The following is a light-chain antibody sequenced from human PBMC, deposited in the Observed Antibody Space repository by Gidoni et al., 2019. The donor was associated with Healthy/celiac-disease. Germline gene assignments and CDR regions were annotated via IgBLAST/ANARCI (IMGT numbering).Light chain of an antibody. Sequence: QSVLTQPPSVSGAPGQRVTISCTGRRSNIGAGYDVHWYQQLPGTAPKLLIYGTTNRPSGVPDRFSGSKSGTSASLAITGLQAEDEADYYCQSYDSSLSGWVFGGGTKLTVL. CDR3: QSYDSSLSGWV. CDR2: GTT. V-gene: IGLV1-40*01. J-gene: IGLJ3*02. CDR1: RSNIGAGYD.